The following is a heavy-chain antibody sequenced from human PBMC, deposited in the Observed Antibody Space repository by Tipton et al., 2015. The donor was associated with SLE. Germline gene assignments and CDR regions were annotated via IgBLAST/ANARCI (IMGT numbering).Heavy chain of an antibody. CDR3: ARAGSIYGADAFDI. J-gene: IGHJ3*02. V-gene: IGHV4-31*03. D-gene: IGHD3-3*02. Sequence: TLSLTCTVSGGSITSDVYSSSRGGYYWSWIRQHPGKGLEWIGYIYYNGNAYYNPSLNSRVTISLDTSKNQFSLKLTSVTAADAAVYYRARAGSIYGADAFDIWGHGTLVSVSS. CDR2: IYYNGNA. CDR1: GGSITSDVYSSSRGGYY.